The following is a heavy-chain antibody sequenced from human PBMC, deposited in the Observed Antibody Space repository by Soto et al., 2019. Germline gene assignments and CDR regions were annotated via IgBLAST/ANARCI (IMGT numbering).Heavy chain of an antibody. J-gene: IGHJ6*02. CDR1: GGSVSSGSYY. CDR2: IYYSGST. D-gene: IGHD6-19*01. V-gene: IGHV4-61*01. CDR3: ARGIEGWYQGRYYYGMDV. Sequence: QVQLQESGPGLVKPSETLSLTCTVSGGSVSSGSYYWSWIRQPPGKGLEWIGYIYYSGSTNYHPSLRSRVTISGDTSRNQFSLKLSSVTAADTAVYYCARGIEGWYQGRYYYGMDVWGQGTTVTVSS.